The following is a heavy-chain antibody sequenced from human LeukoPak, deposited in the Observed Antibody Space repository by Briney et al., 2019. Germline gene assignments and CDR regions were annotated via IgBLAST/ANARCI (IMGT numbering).Heavy chain of an antibody. CDR1: GFTFSSYS. J-gene: IGHJ4*02. V-gene: IGHV3-21*01. D-gene: IGHD6-19*01. CDR3: ARTLAVAGLFDY. Sequence: GGSLRLSCAASGFTFSSYSMNWVRQAPGKGLELVSSISSSSSYIYYADSVKGRFTISRDNAKNSLYLQMNSLRAEDTAVYYCARTLAVAGLFDYWGQGTLVTVSS. CDR2: ISSSSSYI.